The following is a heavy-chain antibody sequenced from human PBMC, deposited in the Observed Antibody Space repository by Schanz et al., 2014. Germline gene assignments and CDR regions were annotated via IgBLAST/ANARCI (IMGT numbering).Heavy chain of an antibody. V-gene: IGHV3-7*03. CDR2: IKHDGDEK. CDR3: AKDDVWASGSYYDY. D-gene: IGHD3-10*01. J-gene: IGHJ4*02. Sequence: EVQLVESGGGLVQPGGSLRLSCAVSGFTFRNYWMSWVRQAPGKGLEWVANIKHDGDEKDYVDSVKGRFTISRDNAKKSLYLQMNSLRAEDTAVYYCAKDDVWASGSYYDYWGQGTLVTVSS. CDR1: GFTFRNYW.